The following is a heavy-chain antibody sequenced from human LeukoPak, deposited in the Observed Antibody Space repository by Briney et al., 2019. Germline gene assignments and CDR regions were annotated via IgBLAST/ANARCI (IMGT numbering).Heavy chain of an antibody. Sequence: GSLRLSCAASGFTFSDYYMSWIRQAPGKGLEWIGEIYHSGSTNYNPSLKSRVTISVDKSKNQFSLKLSSVTAADTAVYYCARVGITGTTRWFDPWGQGTLVTVSS. CDR3: ARVGITGTTRWFDP. D-gene: IGHD1-20*01. CDR2: IYHSGST. CDR1: GFTFSDYY. J-gene: IGHJ5*02. V-gene: IGHV4-34*01.